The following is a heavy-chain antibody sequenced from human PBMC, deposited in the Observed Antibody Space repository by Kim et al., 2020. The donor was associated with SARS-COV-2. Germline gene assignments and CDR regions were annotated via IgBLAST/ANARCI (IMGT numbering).Heavy chain of an antibody. D-gene: IGHD3-10*01. Sequence: SETLSLTCTVSGGSISSYYWSWIRQPPGKGLEWIGYIYYSGSTNYNPSLKSRVTISVDTSKNQFSLKLSSVTAADTAVYYCAGDLGFGEGWFDPWGQGTLVTVSS. V-gene: IGHV4-59*01. CDR3: AGDLGFGEGWFDP. CDR1: GGSISSYY. J-gene: IGHJ5*02. CDR2: IYYSGST.